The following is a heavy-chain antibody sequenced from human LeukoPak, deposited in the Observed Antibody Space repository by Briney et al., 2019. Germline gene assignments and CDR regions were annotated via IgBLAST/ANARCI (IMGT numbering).Heavy chain of an antibody. CDR1: GYTFTSNY. Sequence: ASVKVSCKASGYTFTSNYIHWVRQAPGQGLEWMGVIYPRDGSTSYAQKFQGRVTVTRDTSTSTVHMELSGLRSEDTAVYYCARDQEGFDYWGQGTLVTVSS. V-gene: IGHV1-46*01. CDR2: IYPRDGST. J-gene: IGHJ4*02. CDR3: ARDQEGFDY.